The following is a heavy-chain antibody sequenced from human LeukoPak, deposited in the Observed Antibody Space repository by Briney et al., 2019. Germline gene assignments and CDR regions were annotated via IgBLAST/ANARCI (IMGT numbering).Heavy chain of an antibody. CDR1: GYTFTSNY. Sequence: ASVKVSCKASGYTFTSNYIHWVRQAPGQGLEWMGVIYPRDGSTSYAQKFQGRVTVTRDTSTSTVHMELSGLRSEDTAVYYCARDQEGFDYWGQGTLVTVSS. V-gene: IGHV1-46*01. CDR2: IYPRDGST. J-gene: IGHJ4*02. CDR3: ARDQEGFDY.